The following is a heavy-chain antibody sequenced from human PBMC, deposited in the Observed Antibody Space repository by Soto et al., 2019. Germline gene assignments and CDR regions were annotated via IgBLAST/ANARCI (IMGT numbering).Heavy chain of an antibody. Sequence: ASVKVSCTVCGYTLTELSMHWVRQAPKKGLEWMGGFDPEDGETIYAQKFQGRVTMTEDTSTDTAYMELSSLRSEDTAVDYCAKGVLRGPYFVGCDAFDIWGQGTMVTVS. D-gene: IGHD4-17*01. CDR3: AKGVLRGPYFVGCDAFDI. V-gene: IGHV1-24*01. CDR2: FDPEDGET. CDR1: GYTLTELS. J-gene: IGHJ3*02.